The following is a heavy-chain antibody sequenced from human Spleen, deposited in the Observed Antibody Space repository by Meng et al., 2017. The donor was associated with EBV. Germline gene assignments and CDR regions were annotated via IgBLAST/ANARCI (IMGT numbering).Heavy chain of an antibody. V-gene: IGHV4-4*02. J-gene: IGHJ4*02. Sequence: QGRLMESGPGPVKPSGTLSLTCAVSGGSITSANWWTWVRQPPGKGLEWIGEIFHSGSTNYNPSLKSRVTMSVDKSKNQFSLNLRSVTAADTAVYYCAILWAPVDYWGQGALVTVSS. CDR3: AILWAPVDY. D-gene: IGHD3-16*01. CDR2: IFHSGST. CDR1: GGSITSANW.